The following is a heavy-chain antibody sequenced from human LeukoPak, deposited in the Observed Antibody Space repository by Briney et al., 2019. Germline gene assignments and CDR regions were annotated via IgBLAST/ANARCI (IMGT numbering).Heavy chain of an antibody. CDR2: IKKDGSDK. CDR3: AREEYDSGSLADY. Sequence: PGGSLRPSCAASGFTLRNYWMSWVRQAPGKELEWVANIKKDGSDKYYVDSVKGRFTISRDNAKNSLYLQMNSLRAEDTAVYYCAREEYDSGSLADYWGQGTLVTVSS. CDR1: GFTLRNYW. D-gene: IGHD3-10*01. V-gene: IGHV3-7*01. J-gene: IGHJ4*02.